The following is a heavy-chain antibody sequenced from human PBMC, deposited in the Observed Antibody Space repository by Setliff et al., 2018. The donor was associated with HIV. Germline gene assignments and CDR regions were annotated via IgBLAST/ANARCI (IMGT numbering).Heavy chain of an antibody. CDR3: VMFSASSG. CDR1: GFTFSTYG. D-gene: IGHD6-6*01. CDR2: INNDTTIT. J-gene: IGHJ4*02. Sequence: GGSLRLSCAASGFTFSTYGMIWVRQAPGQGLVWVSGINNDTTITTYADSVKGRFSISRDNAKNTLYLQMNGLRGEDTAVYYCVMFSASSGWGQGTQVTVSS. V-gene: IGHV3-74*01.